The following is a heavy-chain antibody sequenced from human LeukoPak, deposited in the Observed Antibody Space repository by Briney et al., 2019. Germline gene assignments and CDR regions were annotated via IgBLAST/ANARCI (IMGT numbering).Heavy chain of an antibody. Sequence: GGSLRLSCAASGFTFSSYGMHWVRQAPGKGLEWVAFIWYDGSNKYYADSMKGRFTISRDNSKNTLYLQMNSLRAEDTAVYYCAKDMMAYCSSTSCRLFDYWGQGTLVTVSS. J-gene: IGHJ4*02. CDR2: IWYDGSNK. D-gene: IGHD2-2*01. CDR3: AKDMMAYCSSTSCRLFDY. V-gene: IGHV3-30*02. CDR1: GFTFSSYG.